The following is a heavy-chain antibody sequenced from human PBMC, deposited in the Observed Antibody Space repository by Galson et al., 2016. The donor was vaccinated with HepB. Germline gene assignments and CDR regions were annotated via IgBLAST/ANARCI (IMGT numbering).Heavy chain of an antibody. CDR2: INTGDGNR. Sequence: SVKVSCKASGYKFTSHAIHWVRQAPGQSLEWMAWINTGDGNRKYSQNLQGRVTITRDTSSSTAYMELSSLGSGDTAVYYCVIPFSDGCFFDYWGQGTLVTVSS. V-gene: IGHV1-3*04. CDR3: VIPFSDGCFFDY. CDR1: GYKFTSHA. J-gene: IGHJ4*02. D-gene: IGHD3-10*01.